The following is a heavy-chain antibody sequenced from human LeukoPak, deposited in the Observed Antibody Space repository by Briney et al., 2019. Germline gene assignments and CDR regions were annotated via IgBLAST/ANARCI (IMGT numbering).Heavy chain of an antibody. CDR3: AREKGNYVDY. D-gene: IGHD6-13*01. CDR1: GFTVSNNY. Sequence: GGSLRLSCAASGFTVSNNYMSWVRLAPGKGLEWVSVIYSGGSTYYADSVKGRFTISRDNSKNTLYLQMNSLRAEDTVVYYCAREKGNYVDYWGQGTLVTVSS. CDR2: IYSGGST. J-gene: IGHJ4*02. V-gene: IGHV3-66*02.